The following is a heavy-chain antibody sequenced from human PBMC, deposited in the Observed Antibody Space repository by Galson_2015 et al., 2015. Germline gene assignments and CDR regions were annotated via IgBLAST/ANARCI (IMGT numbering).Heavy chain of an antibody. J-gene: IGHJ4*02. Sequence: SVKVSCKASGFTFSSYAIHWVRQAPGQRLDWMGWITPGNGNTKYSQNFQGKVTITWDTSASTAYMELSSLRSEDTAIYFCARDSIAAAGEYFDYWGQGTLVTVSS. D-gene: IGHD6-13*01. CDR2: ITPGNGNT. CDR3: ARDSIAAAGEYFDY. CDR1: GFTFSSYA. V-gene: IGHV1-3*01.